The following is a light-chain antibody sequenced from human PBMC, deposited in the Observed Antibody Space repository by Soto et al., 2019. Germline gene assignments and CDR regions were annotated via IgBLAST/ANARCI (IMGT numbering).Light chain of an antibody. J-gene: IGKJ2*01. V-gene: IGKV1-33*01. CDR2: GAS. CDR1: QSIGTY. Sequence: DIQVTQSPSSLSASVGDRVTITCRASQSIGTYLNWYHQKPGKAPQLLIYGASTLQSGVPSRFSGSGSGTDFSLTVDSLQPEDTATYYCQQYDHPPYTFGQGTK. CDR3: QQYDHPPYT.